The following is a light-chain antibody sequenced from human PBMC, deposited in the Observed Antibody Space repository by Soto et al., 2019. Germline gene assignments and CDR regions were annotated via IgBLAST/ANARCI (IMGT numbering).Light chain of an antibody. CDR2: SNN. V-gene: IGLV1-44*01. Sequence: QSVLTQPPSASGTPGQRVTISCSGSSSDIGSNTVNWYQQLPGTAPKLLIYSNNQRPSGVPDRFSGSKSGTSASLAISGLQSEDEADYYCAAWDDSLNGHVFGSGTQPTVL. CDR1: SSDIGSNT. J-gene: IGLJ6*01. CDR3: AAWDDSLNGHV.